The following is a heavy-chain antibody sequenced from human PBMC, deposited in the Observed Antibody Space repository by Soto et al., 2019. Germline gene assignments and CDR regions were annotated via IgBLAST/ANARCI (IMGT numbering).Heavy chain of an antibody. CDR2: ISYDGSNK. V-gene: IGHV3-30-3*01. D-gene: IGHD3-3*01. J-gene: IGHJ6*02. CDR3: ARDLGVTIFGVVTLYYYYGMDV. CDR1: GFTFSSYA. Sequence: GGSLRLSCAASGFTFSSYAMHWVRQAPGKGLEWVAVISYDGSNKYYADSVKGRFTISRDNSKNTLYLQMNSLRAEDTAVYYCARDLGVTIFGVVTLYYYYGMDVWGQGTTVTVSS.